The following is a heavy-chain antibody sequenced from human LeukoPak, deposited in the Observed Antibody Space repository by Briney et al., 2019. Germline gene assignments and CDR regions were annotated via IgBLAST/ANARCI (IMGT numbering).Heavy chain of an antibody. V-gene: IGHV3-23*01. J-gene: IGHJ4*02. D-gene: IGHD1-26*01. Sequence: GGSLRLSCAASGFTFSSYAMSWVRQAPGKGLEWVSGISGSGGNTYYAGSVKGRFTISRDNSKNTLYLQMNSLRVEDTAVYYCAKSGSYYYFDFWGQGTLVTVSS. CDR2: ISGSGGNT. CDR3: AKSGSYYYFDF. CDR1: GFTFSSYA.